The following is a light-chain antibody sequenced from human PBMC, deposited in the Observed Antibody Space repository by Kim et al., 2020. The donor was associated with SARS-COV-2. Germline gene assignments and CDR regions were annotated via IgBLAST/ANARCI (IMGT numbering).Light chain of an antibody. J-gene: IGKJ2*01. CDR2: GAS. CDR1: ESIRSN. CDR3: QQYNRWPPYT. Sequence: EIVMTQSPATLSVSPGERATLSCGASESIRSNLAWYQQKPGQAPRLLIYGASTRATDIPARFSGSGSGTEFTLTISSLQSEDSAVYYCQQYNRWPPYTFGQGTKVDIK. V-gene: IGKV3-15*01.